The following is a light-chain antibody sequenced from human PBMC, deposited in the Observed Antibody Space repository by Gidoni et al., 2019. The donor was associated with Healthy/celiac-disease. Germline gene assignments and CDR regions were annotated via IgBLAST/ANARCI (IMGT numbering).Light chain of an antibody. CDR2: AAS. CDR1: QSISSY. CDR3: QQSYSTPLT. Sequence: IQMTQSPSSMSASVGDRVTITCRASQSISSYLNWYQQKPGKAPKLLIYAASSLQSGVPSRFSGSGSGTDFTIIISSLQPEDFATYYCQQSYSTPLTFGGGTKVEIK. V-gene: IGKV1-39*01. J-gene: IGKJ4*01.